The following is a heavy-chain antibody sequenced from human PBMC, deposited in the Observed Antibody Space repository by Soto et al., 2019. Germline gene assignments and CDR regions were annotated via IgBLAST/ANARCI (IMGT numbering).Heavy chain of an antibody. CDR1: GVAFSTYS. CDR3: SGGNTYWYFDL. Sequence: EVQLVESGGGLVKPGGSLRLSCEASGVAFSTYSMNWVRQAPGKGLEWVSSISSNSGYIHYADSVKGRFTISSDHAKNSQYLQMNRLRADDTAVYYCSGGNTYWYFDLWGRGTLVTVSS. CDR2: ISSNSGYI. V-gene: IGHV3-21*01. J-gene: IGHJ2*01. D-gene: IGHD2-15*01.